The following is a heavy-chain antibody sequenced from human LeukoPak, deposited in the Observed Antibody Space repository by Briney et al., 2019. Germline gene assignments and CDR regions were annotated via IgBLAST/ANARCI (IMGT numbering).Heavy chain of an antibody. CDR2: IDTNTGNP. V-gene: IGHV7-4-1*02. CDR1: GYTFSSNA. D-gene: IGHD3-22*01. J-gene: IGHJ4*02. CDR3: ARGYDSSGYFSD. Sequence: ASVKISCKASGYTFSSNAINWVRQAPGQGLEWMGWIDTNTGNPTYAQGFTGQFVFSLDTSVSTAYLQISSLKAEDTAEYFCARGYDSSGYFSDWGQGTLVTVSS.